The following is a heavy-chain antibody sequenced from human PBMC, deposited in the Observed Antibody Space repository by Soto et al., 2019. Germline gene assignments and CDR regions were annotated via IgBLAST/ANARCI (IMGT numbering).Heavy chain of an antibody. CDR3: ARPNWVERGTYTGMYV. CDR2: IYPGDSDT. Sequence: GDPLKISCKASGYSFTTYWIGWVRQMPGKGLEWMGIIYPGDSDTRYSPSFQGQVTISADKSISTAYLQWSSLKASDTAMYYCARPNWVERGTYTGMYVWGQGNALTVS. J-gene: IGHJ6*02. D-gene: IGHD1-1*01. CDR1: GYSFTTYW. V-gene: IGHV5-51*01.